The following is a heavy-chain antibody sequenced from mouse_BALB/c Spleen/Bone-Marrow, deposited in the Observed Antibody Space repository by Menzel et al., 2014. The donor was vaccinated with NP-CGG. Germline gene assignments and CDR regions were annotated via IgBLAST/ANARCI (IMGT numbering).Heavy chain of an antibody. CDR1: GFSLTTYG. J-gene: IGHJ3*01. V-gene: IGHV2-5*01. CDR3: AKNGYDGGAWFAY. Sequence: VQLQQSGPGLVQPSQSLSITCTVSGFSLTTYGVNWIRQSPGKGLEWLGVIWRGGNTDYNATFMSRLTITKDNSKSQVFLKMNSLQADDTAIYYCAKNGYDGGAWFAYWGQGTLVTVSA. D-gene: IGHD2-2*01. CDR2: IWRGGNT.